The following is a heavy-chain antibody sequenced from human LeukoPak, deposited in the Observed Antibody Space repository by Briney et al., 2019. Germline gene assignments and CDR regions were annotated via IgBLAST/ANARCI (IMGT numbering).Heavy chain of an antibody. V-gene: IGHV3-30*04. CDR1: GFTFSSYA. D-gene: IGHD2-2*01. CDR3: ARPYCSSTSCYGILDY. Sequence: PGGSLRLSCAASGFTFSSYAMHWVRQAPGKGLEWVAVISYDGSNKYYADSVKGRFTISRDNSKNTLYLQMNSLRAEDTAVYYCARPYCSSTSCYGILDYWGQGTLVTVSS. J-gene: IGHJ4*02. CDR2: ISYDGSNK.